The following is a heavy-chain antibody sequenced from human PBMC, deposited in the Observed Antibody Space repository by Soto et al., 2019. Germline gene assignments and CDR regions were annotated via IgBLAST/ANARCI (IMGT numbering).Heavy chain of an antibody. CDR2: ISWNSGSM. D-gene: IGHD6-13*01. J-gene: IGHJ3*02. V-gene: IGHV3-9*01. Sequence: SLKISCAASGFTFDDYAMHWVRQAPGKGLEWVSGISWNSGSMGYADSVKGRFTISRDNAKNSLYLQMNSLRAEDTALYYCAKDTRAAAGTGDAFDIWGQGTMVTVSS. CDR1: GFTFDDYA. CDR3: AKDTRAAAGTGDAFDI.